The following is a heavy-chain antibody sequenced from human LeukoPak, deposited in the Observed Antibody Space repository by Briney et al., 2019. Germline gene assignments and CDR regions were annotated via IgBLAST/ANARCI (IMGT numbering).Heavy chain of an antibody. CDR2: IFYSGST. J-gene: IGHJ4*02. CDR3: ARSDTYYYGSGTYTSTYYFDY. D-gene: IGHD3-10*01. Sequence: SETLSPTCTVSGGSISSSYWTWIRQSPGKGLEWIGNIFYSGSTNFNPSLKSRVSISLDTSKDQSSPKLTSVTAADTAVYYCARSDTYYYGSGTYTSTYYFDYWGQGTLVTVSS. V-gene: IGHV4-59*01. CDR1: GGSISSSY.